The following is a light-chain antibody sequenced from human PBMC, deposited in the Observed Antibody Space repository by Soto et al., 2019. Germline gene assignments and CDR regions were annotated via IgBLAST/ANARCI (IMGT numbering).Light chain of an antibody. CDR3: QQYHNWPPFT. V-gene: IGKV3-15*01. J-gene: IGKJ4*01. CDR1: QSVSSN. CDR2: GAS. Sequence: EVVMTQSPVTLSVSPGERATLSCRASQSVSSNLAWYQQKPGQAPRLLVYGASTRATGIPARFSGSGSGTEFTLTISSLQSEDFALYYCQQYHNWPPFTFGGGTKVEIK.